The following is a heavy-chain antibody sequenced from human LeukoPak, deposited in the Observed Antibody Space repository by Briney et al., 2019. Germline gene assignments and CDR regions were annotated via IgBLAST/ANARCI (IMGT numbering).Heavy chain of an antibody. Sequence: SETLSLTCTVSGGSISSSSYYWGRIRQPPGKGLEWIGSIYYSGSTYYNPSLKSRVTISVDTSKNQFSLKLSSVTAADTAVYYCARPRYYGSGRFYYFDYWGQGTLVTVSS. J-gene: IGHJ4*02. CDR1: GGSISSSSYY. CDR3: ARPRYYGSGRFYYFDY. D-gene: IGHD3-10*01. V-gene: IGHV4-39*01. CDR2: IYYSGST.